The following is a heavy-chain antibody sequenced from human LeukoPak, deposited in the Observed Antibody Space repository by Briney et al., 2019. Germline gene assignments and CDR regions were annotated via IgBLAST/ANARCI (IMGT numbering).Heavy chain of an antibody. CDR1: GLTFSNTW. CDR3: TTELDIRPNHY. D-gene: IGHD3-22*01. V-gene: IGHV3-15*01. CDR2: IKRKSDGGTT. Sequence: PGGSLRLSCAASGLTFSNTWMSWVRQAPGKGLEWVGRIKRKSDGGTTDYAAPVKGRFTISRDDSKNTLYLQMNSLKSEDTAVYYCTTELDIRPNHYWGQGTLVTVSS. J-gene: IGHJ4*02.